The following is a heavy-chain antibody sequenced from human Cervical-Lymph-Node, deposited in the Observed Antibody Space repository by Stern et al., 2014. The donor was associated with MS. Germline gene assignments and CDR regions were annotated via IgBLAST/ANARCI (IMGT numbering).Heavy chain of an antibody. V-gene: IGHV1-46*01. CDR1: GYTFTTYY. J-gene: IGHJ4*02. Sequence: QVQLVQSGAEIRKPGASVKISCEASGYTFTTYYIHWVRQAPGQGLEWVALFNPSGGKSTYAQRFQGRVTVTGDTSTSTVSLGLTGLTSEDTAVYYCARVLSLATSDSWGQGTLVIVSS. CDR3: ARVLSLATSDS. CDR2: FNPSGGKS. D-gene: IGHD1-1*01.